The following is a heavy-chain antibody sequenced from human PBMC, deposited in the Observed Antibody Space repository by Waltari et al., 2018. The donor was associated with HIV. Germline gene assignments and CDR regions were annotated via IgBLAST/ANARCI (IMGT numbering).Heavy chain of an antibody. CDR1: GYTLTGYY. D-gene: IGHD6-13*01. V-gene: IGHV1-2*02. Sequence: QVQLVQSGAEVKKPGASVKVSCKASGYTLTGYYMHWVRQAPGQGLEWMGWINPNSGGTTYAQKFQCSVTMTRDTSISTAYMELSRLRSDDTAVYYCARASSSWYDYYYGMDVWGQGTTVTVSS. J-gene: IGHJ6*02. CDR3: ARASSSWYDYYYGMDV. CDR2: INPNSGGT.